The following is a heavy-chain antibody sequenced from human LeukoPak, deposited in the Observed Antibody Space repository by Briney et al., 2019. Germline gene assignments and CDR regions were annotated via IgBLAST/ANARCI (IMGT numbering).Heavy chain of an antibody. CDR2: ITSRGTTI. D-gene: IGHD6-13*01. J-gene: IGHJ6*02. Sequence: GGSLRLSCTASGFTLSDYYLTWFRQAPGKGLEWVSYITSRGTTIYHADSVKGRFTISRDNAKNSLYLQMNSLRAEDTAVYYCARWLRGIADEDGVDVWGQGTTVAVSS. V-gene: IGHV3-11*01. CDR3: ARWLRGIADEDGVDV. CDR1: GFTLSDYY.